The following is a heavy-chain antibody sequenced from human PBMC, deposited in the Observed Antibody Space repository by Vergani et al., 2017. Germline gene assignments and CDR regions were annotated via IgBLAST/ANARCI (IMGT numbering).Heavy chain of an antibody. D-gene: IGHD3-10*01. CDR3: ARGRRVGRGGSVDYYYYGMDV. CDR2: IWYDGSNK. CDR1: GFTFSSYG. V-gene: IGHV3-33*01. Sequence: QVQLVESGGGVVQPGRSLRLSCAASGFTFSSYGMHWVRQAPGKGLEWVAVIWYDGSNKYYADSVKGRFTISRDNSKNTLYLQMNSLRAEDTAVYYCARGRRVGRGGSVDYYYYGMDVWGQGTTVTVSS. J-gene: IGHJ6*02.